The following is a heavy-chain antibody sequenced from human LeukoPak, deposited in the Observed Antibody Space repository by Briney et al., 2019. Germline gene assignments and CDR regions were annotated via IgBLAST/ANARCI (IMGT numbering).Heavy chain of an antibody. D-gene: IGHD6-13*01. CDR2: INPAGGST. CDR1: GGTFSSYA. V-gene: IGHV1-46*01. CDR3: ARDALD. Sequence: ASVKVSCKASGGTFSSYAISWVRQAPGQGLEWMGIINPAGGSTSYAQKFQGRVTLTRDTSTSTVYMELNSLTYEDTAVYYCARDALDWGQGTLVTVSS. J-gene: IGHJ4*02.